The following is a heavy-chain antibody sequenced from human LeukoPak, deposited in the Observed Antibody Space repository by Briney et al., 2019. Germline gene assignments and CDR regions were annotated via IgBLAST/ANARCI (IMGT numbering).Heavy chain of an antibody. CDR3: ARDGGLYCSGGSCYSSYYYYYMDV. Sequence: ASVTVSRTSSGYTFTIYGISWVRHAPGQGQEWMGWISAHNGNTNNAHKVQGRVNMNTDTSPSTAYIELRSLRSDDTAVYYCARDGGLYCSGGSCYSSYYYYYMDVWGKGTTVSVSS. CDR2: ISAHNGNT. CDR1: GYTFTIYG. J-gene: IGHJ6*03. V-gene: IGHV1-18*01. D-gene: IGHD2-15*01.